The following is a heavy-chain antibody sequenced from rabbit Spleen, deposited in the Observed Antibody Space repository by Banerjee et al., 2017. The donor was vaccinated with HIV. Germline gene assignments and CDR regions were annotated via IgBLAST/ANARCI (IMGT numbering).Heavy chain of an antibody. CDR3: ARDAAGREDFNL. Sequence: QEQLVESGGGLVQPEGSLTLTCTASGFSFSSGYYMCWVRQAPGKGLQWIGCIYAGSSSSTYYASWAKGRFTISKTSSTTVTLQMTSLTAADTATYFCARDAAGREDFNLWGPGTLVTVS. V-gene: IGHV1S45*01. D-gene: IGHD4-2*01. CDR2: IYAGSSSST. CDR1: GFSFSSGYY. J-gene: IGHJ4*01.